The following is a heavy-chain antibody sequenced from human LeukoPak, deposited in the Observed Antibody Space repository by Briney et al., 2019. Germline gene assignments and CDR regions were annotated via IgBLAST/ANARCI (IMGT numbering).Heavy chain of an antibody. V-gene: IGHV4-34*01. CDR1: GGSFSGYY. CDR2: INHSGST. J-gene: IGHJ5*02. Sequence: SETLSLTCAVYGGSFSGYYWSWIRQPPGKGLEWIGEINHSGSTNYNPSLKSRVTISVDTSKNQFSLKLSSVTAADTAVYYCARVCGSYHGWFDPWGQGTLVTVSS. CDR3: ARVCGSYHGWFDP. D-gene: IGHD1-26*01.